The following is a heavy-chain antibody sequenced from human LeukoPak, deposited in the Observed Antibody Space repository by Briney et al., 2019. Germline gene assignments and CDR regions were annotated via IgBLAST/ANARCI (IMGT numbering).Heavy chain of an antibody. CDR3: ARDSSSWLEYYYYYYGMDV. CDR1: GYTFTSYA. Sequence: ASVKVSCKASGYTFTSYAMHWVRQAPGQGLEWMGWINTNTGNPTYAQGFTGRFVFSLDTSVSTAYLQISSLKAEDAAVYYCARDSSSWLEYYYYYYGMDVWGQGTTVTVSS. CDR2: INTNTGNP. V-gene: IGHV7-4-1*02. J-gene: IGHJ6*02. D-gene: IGHD6-13*01.